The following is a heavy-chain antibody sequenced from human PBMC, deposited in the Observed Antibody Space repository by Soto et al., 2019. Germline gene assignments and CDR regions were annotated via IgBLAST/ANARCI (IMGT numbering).Heavy chain of an antibody. J-gene: IGHJ5*02. V-gene: IGHV1-8*01. Sequence: ASVNVSCNASGYTYTNYDINWVLQATGQGLEWMGWMNPNSGNTGYAQKFQGRVTMTRNTSINTAYMELSSLRSEDTAVYYCARYNWNYPLGYSDWFDPWGQRTLVSVSS. CDR3: ARYNWNYPLGYSDWFDP. CDR1: GYTYTNYD. CDR2: MNPNSGNT. D-gene: IGHD1-7*01.